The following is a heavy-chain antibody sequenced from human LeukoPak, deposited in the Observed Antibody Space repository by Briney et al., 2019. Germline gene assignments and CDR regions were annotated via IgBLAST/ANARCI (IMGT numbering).Heavy chain of an antibody. J-gene: IGHJ6*03. Sequence: ASVKVSCKASGYTFTGYYMHWVRQAPGQGLEWMGWINPNSGGTNYAQKFQGRVTMTRDTSISTAYMGLSGLRSDDTAVYYCARGSSHSGSYYSYYYYMDVWGKGTTVTVSS. D-gene: IGHD3-10*01. CDR3: ARGSSHSGSYYSYYYYMDV. CDR1: GYTFTGYY. V-gene: IGHV1-2*02. CDR2: INPNSGGT.